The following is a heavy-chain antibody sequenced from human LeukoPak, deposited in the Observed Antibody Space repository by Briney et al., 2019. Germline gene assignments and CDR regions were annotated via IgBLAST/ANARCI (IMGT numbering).Heavy chain of an antibody. CDR3: ARVVGATTGYYYYYMDV. V-gene: IGHV4-4*07. J-gene: IGHJ6*03. CDR1: GGSISSYY. CDR2: IYTSGST. Sequence: SETLSLTCTVSGGSISSYYWSWIRQPAGKGLEWIGRIYTSGSTNYNPSLKSRVTMSVDTSKNQFSLKLSSVTAADTAVYYCARVVGATTGYYYYYMDVWGKGTTVTVSS. D-gene: IGHD1-26*01.